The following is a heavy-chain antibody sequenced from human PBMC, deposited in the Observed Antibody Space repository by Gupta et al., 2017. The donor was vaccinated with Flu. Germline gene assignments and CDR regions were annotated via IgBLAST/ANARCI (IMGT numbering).Heavy chain of an antibody. V-gene: IGHV1-2*02. D-gene: IGHD1-26*01. J-gene: IGHJ3*02. Sequence: QAPGQGLEWMGWINPNRGGTNYAQKLQGRVTMTRDKSIATAYMELSRLRSDDTAVYYCARDRARGGLVSAFDIWGQGTMVSVSS. CDR2: INPNRGGT. CDR3: ARDRARGGLVSAFDI.